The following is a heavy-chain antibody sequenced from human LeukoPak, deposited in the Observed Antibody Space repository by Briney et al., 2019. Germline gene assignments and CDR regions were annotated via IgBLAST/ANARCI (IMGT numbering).Heavy chain of an antibody. CDR3: ARDHHNYYYDSSSGFDP. D-gene: IGHD3-22*01. CDR1: GGSISSSSYY. V-gene: IGHV4-61*02. J-gene: IGHJ5*02. CDR2: IYASGST. Sequence: SETLSLTCTVSGGSISSSSYYWSWIRQPAGKGLEWIERIYASGSTNYNPSLKSRVTMSVDTSKNQFSLKLSSVTAADTAVYYCARDHHNYYYDSSSGFDPWGQGTLVTVSS.